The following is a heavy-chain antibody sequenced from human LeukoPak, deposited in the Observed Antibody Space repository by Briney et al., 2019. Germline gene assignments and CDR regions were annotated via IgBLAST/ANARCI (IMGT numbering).Heavy chain of an antibody. Sequence: GASVKVSCKASGYIFTDYYMHWVRQAPGQELGWMGRINPNSGGTNYAQKFQGRVTMTRDTSINTAYMEVNGLTSDDTAVFYCARDPRTRGYGFDYWGQGTLVTVSS. J-gene: IGHJ4*02. CDR1: GYIFTDYY. CDR2: INPNSGGT. D-gene: IGHD2-15*01. CDR3: ARDPRTRGYGFDY. V-gene: IGHV1/OR15-1*04.